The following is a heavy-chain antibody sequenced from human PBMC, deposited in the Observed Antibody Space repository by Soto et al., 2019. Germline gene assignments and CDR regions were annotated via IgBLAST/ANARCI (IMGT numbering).Heavy chain of an antibody. V-gene: IGHV3-23*04. CDR3: AKDFGAKGLGATMHY. D-gene: IGHD1-26*01. CDR1: GFTFRDYA. Sequence: EAQLVESGGGLVQPGGSLRLSCAASGFTFRDYAMSWVRQAPGKGLEWVSGISDSGGNTNYADSVKGRFTISRDNSKNTLYLQVNSLRVDDTAVYYCAKDFGAKGLGATMHYWGQGTLVTVSS. J-gene: IGHJ4*02. CDR2: ISDSGGNT.